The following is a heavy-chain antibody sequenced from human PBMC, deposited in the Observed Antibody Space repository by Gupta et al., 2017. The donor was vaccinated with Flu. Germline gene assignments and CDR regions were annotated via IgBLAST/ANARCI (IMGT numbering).Heavy chain of an antibody. Sequence: EVQLFESGGGLVQPGGSLILSCAASGLTFSSYAMRWVREAPGKGLEWVSAISGSGGRTYYTDSVKGRFTISRDNSKNTLYLQMNSLRAEDTAVYYCAKALAAAGTDDAFDIWGQGTMVTVSS. CDR1: GLTFSSYA. CDR3: AKALAAAGTDDAFDI. CDR2: ISGSGGRT. V-gene: IGHV3-23*01. D-gene: IGHD6-13*01. J-gene: IGHJ3*02.